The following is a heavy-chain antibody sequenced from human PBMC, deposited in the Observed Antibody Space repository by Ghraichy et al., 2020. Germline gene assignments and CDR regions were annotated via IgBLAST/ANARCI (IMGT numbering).Heavy chain of an antibody. J-gene: IGHJ2*01. CDR3: ARGPLRGSGYSSPDWYFDL. V-gene: IGHV1-69*13. D-gene: IGHD3-22*01. CDR2: IIPIFGTA. CDR1: GGTFSSYA. Sequence: SVKVSCKASGGTFSSYAISWVRQAPGQGLEWMGGIIPIFGTANYAQKFQGRVTITADESTSTAYMELSSLRSEDTAVYYCARGPLRGSGYSSPDWYFDLWGRGTLVTVSS.